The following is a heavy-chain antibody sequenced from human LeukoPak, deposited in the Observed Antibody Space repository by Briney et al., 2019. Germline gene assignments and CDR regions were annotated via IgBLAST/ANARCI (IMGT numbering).Heavy chain of an antibody. V-gene: IGHV3-21*01. CDR2: ISSSSSFI. CDR1: GFTFSSYN. J-gene: IGHJ3*02. D-gene: IGHD6-13*01. CDR3: ARDVLIAADGVIRLDAFDI. Sequence: GGSLRLSCAASGFTFSSYNMNWVRQTPGKGLEWVSSISSSSSFIYYADSVKGRFTISRDNAKNSLYLQMNSLRAEDTAVYYCARDVLIAADGVIRLDAFDIWGRGTVVTVSS.